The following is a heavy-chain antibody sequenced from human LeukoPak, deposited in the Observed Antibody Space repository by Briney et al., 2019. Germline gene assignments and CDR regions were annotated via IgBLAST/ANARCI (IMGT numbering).Heavy chain of an antibody. CDR1: GVSISTDY. J-gene: IGHJ6*03. CDR3: ARRSSANAGFRGGFYYYYLDV. CDR2: IHTSGNT. D-gene: IGHD5-18*01. Sequence: SETLSLTCTVSGVSISTDYWSWIRQPPGKGLEWIGYIHTSGNTKYNPSFTSRVSISLDTSKNQVSLNLTSVTAAETAVYYCARRSSANAGFRGGFYYYYLDVWGKGNTVTVS. V-gene: IGHV4-4*08.